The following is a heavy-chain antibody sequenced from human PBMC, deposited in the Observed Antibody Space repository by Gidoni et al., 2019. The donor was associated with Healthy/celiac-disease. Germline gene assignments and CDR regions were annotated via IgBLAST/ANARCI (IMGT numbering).Heavy chain of an antibody. CDR2: IYTSGST. J-gene: IGHJ3*02. D-gene: IGHD3-10*01. V-gene: IGHV4-61*02. CDR1: GGSISSGSYY. Sequence: QVQLQESGPGLVKPSQTLSLTCTVSGGSISSGSYYWSWIRQPAGKGLEWIGRIYTSGSTNYNPSLKSRVTISVDTSKNQFSLKLSSVTAADTAVYYCAREDYYGSGSYVFDIWGQGTMVTVSS. CDR3: AREDYYGSGSYVFDI.